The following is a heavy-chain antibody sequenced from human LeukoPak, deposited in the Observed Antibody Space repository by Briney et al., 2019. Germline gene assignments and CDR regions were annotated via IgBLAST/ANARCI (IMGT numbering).Heavy chain of an antibody. CDR3: AKDLSVSIDYFDY. D-gene: IGHD5/OR15-5a*01. Sequence: GGSLRLSCAASGFTFSTYWMSWVRQAPGKGLEWVANIKEDGNRIYYVDSVKGRFTISRGNAENSLYLQMSSLRAEDTAVYYCAKDLSVSIDYFDYWGQGTLVTVSS. CDR2: IKEDGNRI. V-gene: IGHV3-7*01. J-gene: IGHJ4*02. CDR1: GFTFSTYW.